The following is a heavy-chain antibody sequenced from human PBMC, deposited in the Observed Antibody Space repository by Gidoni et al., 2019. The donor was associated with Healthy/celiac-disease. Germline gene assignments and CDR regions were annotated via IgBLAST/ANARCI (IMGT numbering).Heavy chain of an antibody. CDR3: AREAYCSSTSCPQDYYYYMDV. CDR1: GGTFSSYA. V-gene: IGHV1-69*06. Sequence: QVQLVQSGAEVNTPGSSVKVSCKASGGTFSSYAISWVRQAPGQGLEWMGGIIPIFGTANYAQKFQGRVTITADKSTSTAYMELSSLRSEDTAVYYCAREAYCSSTSCPQDYYYYMDVWGKGTTVTVSS. D-gene: IGHD2-2*01. CDR2: IIPIFGTA. J-gene: IGHJ6*03.